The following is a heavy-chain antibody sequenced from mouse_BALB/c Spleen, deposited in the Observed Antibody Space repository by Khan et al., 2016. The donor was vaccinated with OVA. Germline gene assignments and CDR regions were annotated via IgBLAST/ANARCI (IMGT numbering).Heavy chain of an antibody. CDR3: ARSTYRYAFAY. V-gene: IGHV3-8*02. Sequence: EVKLEESGPSLVKPSQTLSLTCSVTGDSITSGYWSWIRKFPGNKLEYMGYMIYTGYTDYNPSLKSRIAITRHTSKNQYYLQLNSVTTGDTATYYCARSTYRYAFAYWGQGTLVTVSA. J-gene: IGHJ3*01. D-gene: IGHD2-14*01. CDR2: MIYTGYT. CDR1: GDSITSGY.